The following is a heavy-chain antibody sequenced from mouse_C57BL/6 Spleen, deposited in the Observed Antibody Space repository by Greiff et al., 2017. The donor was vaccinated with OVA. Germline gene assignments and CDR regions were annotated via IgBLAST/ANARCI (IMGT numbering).Heavy chain of an antibody. CDR2: IYPGSGST. Sequence: QVQLQQPGAELVKPGASVKMSCKASGYTFTSYWITWVKQRPGQGLEWIGDIYPGSGSTNYNEKFKSKATLTVDTSSSTAYMQLSSLTSEDSAVYYCAREGVITTVVATRGYWGKGTTLTVSS. CDR3: AREGVITTVVATRGY. J-gene: IGHJ2*01. D-gene: IGHD1-1*01. V-gene: IGHV1-55*01. CDR1: GYTFTSYW.